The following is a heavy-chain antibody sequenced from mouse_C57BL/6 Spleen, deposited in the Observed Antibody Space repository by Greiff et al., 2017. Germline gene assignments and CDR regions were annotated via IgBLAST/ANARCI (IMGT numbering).Heavy chain of an antibody. CDR3: TRGGTDTAWFAY. CDR1: GYTFTDYE. D-gene: IGHD3-3*01. Sequence: VQLQQSGAELVRPGASVTLSCKASGYTFTDYEMHWVKQTPVHGLEWIGAIDPETGGTAYNQKFKGKAILTADKSSSTAYMELRSLTSEDSAVYYCTRGGTDTAWFAYWGQGTLVTVSA. CDR2: IDPETGGT. V-gene: IGHV1-15*01. J-gene: IGHJ3*01.